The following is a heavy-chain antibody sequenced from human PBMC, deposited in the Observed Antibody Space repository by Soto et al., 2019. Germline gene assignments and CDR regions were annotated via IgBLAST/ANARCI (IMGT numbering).Heavy chain of an antibody. D-gene: IGHD6-19*01. CDR2: INTDATRT. CDR3: ARDRASSAYAHNGMDV. V-gene: IGHV3-74*01. CDR1: GFPFSSYW. Sequence: PGGSLRLSCAASGFPFSSYWIHWVRQAPGKGLVWVSRINTDATRTSYADSVKGRFTVSRDNDKDTVYLQMSSLRAEDTAVYYWARDRASSAYAHNGMDVWRQGTTVTAPQ. J-gene: IGHJ6*01.